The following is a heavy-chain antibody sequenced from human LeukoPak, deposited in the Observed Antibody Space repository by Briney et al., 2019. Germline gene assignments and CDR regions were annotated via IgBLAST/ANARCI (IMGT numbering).Heavy chain of an antibody. V-gene: IGHV4-34*01. CDR2: INHSGST. D-gene: IGHD6-19*01. Sequence: SETQSLTCAVYGGSFSGYYWSWIRQPPGKGLEWIGEINHSGSTNYNPSLKSRVTISVDTSKNQFSLKLSSVTAADTAVYYCARDSSGWFRKGFDYWGQGTLVTVSS. CDR3: ARDSSGWFRKGFDY. J-gene: IGHJ4*02. CDR1: GGSFSGYY.